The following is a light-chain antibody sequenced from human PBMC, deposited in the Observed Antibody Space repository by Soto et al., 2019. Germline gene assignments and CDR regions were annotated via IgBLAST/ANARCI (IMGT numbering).Light chain of an antibody. CDR2: LGS. CDR3: MQALQTPWT. J-gene: IGKJ1*01. V-gene: IGKV2-28*01. Sequence: DIVMTQSPLSLPVTPGEPASISCRSSQSLLHXXXXNYLDWYLQKPGQSPQLLIYLGSDRASGVPDRFSGSGSGTDFTLKISRVEAEDVGVYYCMQALQTPWTFGQGTKVEIK. CDR1: QSLLHXXXXNY.